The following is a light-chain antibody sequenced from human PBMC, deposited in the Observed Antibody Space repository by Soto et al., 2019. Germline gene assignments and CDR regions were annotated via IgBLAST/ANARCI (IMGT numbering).Light chain of an antibody. CDR1: ESISRH. CDR2: AAS. V-gene: IGKV1-39*01. J-gene: IGKJ5*01. Sequence: DIQMTQSPSSLSASVGDRVTITCRASESISRHLNWYQQKPGKAPKLLIYAASSLQNGVPSRFRGGGSGTDLTLIISNLQPEDFATYYCQQSYTTLSITVGQGTRLEIK. CDR3: QQSYTTLSIT.